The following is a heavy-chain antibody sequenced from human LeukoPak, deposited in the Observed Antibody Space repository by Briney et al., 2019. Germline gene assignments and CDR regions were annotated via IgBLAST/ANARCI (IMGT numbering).Heavy chain of an antibody. CDR1: GGTFSSYT. CDR3: ARDRGDIVVVPAGTPDY. V-gene: IGHV1-69*04. CDR2: IIPILGIA. J-gene: IGHJ4*02. D-gene: IGHD2-2*01. Sequence: ASVKVSCKASGGTFSSYTISWVRQAPGQGLEWMGRIIPILGIANYAQKCQGRVTITADKSTSTAYMELSSLRSEDTAVYYCARDRGDIVVVPAGTPDYWGQGTLVTVSS.